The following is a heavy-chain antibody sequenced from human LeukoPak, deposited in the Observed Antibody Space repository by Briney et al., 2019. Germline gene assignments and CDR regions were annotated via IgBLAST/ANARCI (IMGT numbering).Heavy chain of an antibody. CDR1: GFTFSSHD. V-gene: IGHV3-30*18. Sequence: PGRSLRLSCAASGFTFSSHDMHWVRQAPGKGLEWVAIISYDGGKKDYADSVKGRFTISRDNSKNTLYLQMNSLRTEDRAVYYCAKDRSKGRYGDEFDHWGQGTLVTVSS. CDR3: AKDRSKGRYGDEFDH. J-gene: IGHJ4*02. D-gene: IGHD4-17*01. CDR2: ISYDGGKK.